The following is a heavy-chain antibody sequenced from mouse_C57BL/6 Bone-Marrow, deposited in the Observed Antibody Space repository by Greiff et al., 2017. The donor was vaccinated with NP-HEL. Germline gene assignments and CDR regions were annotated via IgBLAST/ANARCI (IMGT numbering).Heavy chain of an antibody. V-gene: IGHV1-14*01. CDR2: IYPYNDGT. CDR3: AGVYYGYGESALGY. CDR1: GYTFTSYV. Sequence: VQLKESGPELVKPGASVKMSCKASGYTFTSYVMHWVKQKPGQGLEWIGDIYPYNDGTKYNEKFKGKATLTSDKSSSTAYLELISLTSEDSAVYYCAGVYYGYGESALGYWGQGTSVTVSS. J-gene: IGHJ4*01. D-gene: IGHD2-2*01.